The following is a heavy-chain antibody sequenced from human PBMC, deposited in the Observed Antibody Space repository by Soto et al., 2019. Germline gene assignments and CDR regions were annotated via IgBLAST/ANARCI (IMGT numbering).Heavy chain of an antibody. V-gene: IGHV4-34*02. CDR1: GGSFTGYY. CDR2: IKDGGST. D-gene: IGHD2-15*01. J-gene: IGHJ4*02. Sequence: QVQLQQWGAGLLKPSETLSLTCAVNGGSFTGYYWSWVRQPPGKGLEWIGEIKDGGSTNYSPSLRSRFTISADTSKTQFSLKVTSVTAADTAVYYCARGQEGVVATHWDQGTLVTVSS. CDR3: ARGQEGVVATH.